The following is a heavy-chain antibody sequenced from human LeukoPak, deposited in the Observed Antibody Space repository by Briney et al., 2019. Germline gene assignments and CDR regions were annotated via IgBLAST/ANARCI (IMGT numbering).Heavy chain of an antibody. V-gene: IGHV1-2*02. CDR3: ARSSGSDY. CDR2: INPNTGGT. J-gene: IGHJ4*02. Sequence: GASVKVSCKASGYTFTGYYIHWVPQAPGQGLEWMGWINPNTGGTNYAQKFQGRVTMTRDTSISTAYMELSRLTSDDTAVYYCARSSGSDYWGQGTLVTVSS. CDR1: GYTFTGYY. D-gene: IGHD1-26*01.